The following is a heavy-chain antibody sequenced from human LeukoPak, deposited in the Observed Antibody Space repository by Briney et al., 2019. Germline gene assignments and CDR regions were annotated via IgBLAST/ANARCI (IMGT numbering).Heavy chain of an antibody. D-gene: IGHD6-6*01. J-gene: IGHJ4*02. V-gene: IGHV1-2*02. CDR1: GYTFTSYG. CDR3: ARARWQLVPYFDS. Sequence: RASVKVSCKASGYTFTSYGISWVRQAPGQGLEWMGWINPNSGGTNFAQKFQGRVAMTRDTSISTAYLELGSLRSDDTAVYFCARARWQLVPYFDSWGQGTLVTVSS. CDR2: INPNSGGT.